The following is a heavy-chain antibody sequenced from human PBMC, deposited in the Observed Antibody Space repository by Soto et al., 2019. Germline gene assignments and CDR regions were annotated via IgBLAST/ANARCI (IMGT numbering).Heavy chain of an antibody. CDR2: ISPNRGTT. CDR1: GYSFNSYE. D-gene: IGHD6-19*01. J-gene: IGHJ5*02. V-gene: IGHV1-8*01. CDR3: TRDSGWPINKFDP. Sequence: ASVKVSCKASGYSFNSYEISWVRQATGQGLEWMAWISPNRGTTGYAQRFQDRLTVTSNASLSTVYMELTSLRSEDTAVYFCTRDSGWPINKFDPWGQGTQVTVSS.